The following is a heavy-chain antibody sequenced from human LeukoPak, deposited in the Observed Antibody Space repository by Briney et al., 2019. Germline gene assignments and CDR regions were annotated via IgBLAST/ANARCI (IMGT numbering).Heavy chain of an antibody. CDR1: GFTFSSYS. CDR3: ASIQRSSWYHYFDY. Sequence: GGSLRLSCAASGFTFSSYSMNWVRQAPGKGLEWVSSISSSSSYIYYADSVKGRFTISRDNAKNSLYMQMNSLRAEDTAVYYCASIQRSSWYHYFDYWGQGTLVTVSS. V-gene: IGHV3-21*06. CDR2: ISSSSSYI. D-gene: IGHD6-13*01. J-gene: IGHJ4*02.